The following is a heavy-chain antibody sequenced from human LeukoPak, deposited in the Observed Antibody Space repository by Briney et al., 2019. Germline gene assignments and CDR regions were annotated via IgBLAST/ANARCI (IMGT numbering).Heavy chain of an antibody. CDR3: ARVSRSWLGVGAFDI. CDR1: GGSISSYY. J-gene: IGHJ3*02. Sequence: PSETLSLTCTVSGGSISSYYWSWIRQPPGKGLEWIGYIYYSGSTNYNPSLKSRVTISVDTSKNQFSLKLSSVTAADTAVYYCARVSRSWLGVGAFDIWGQGTMVTVSS. D-gene: IGHD6-13*01. CDR2: IYYSGST. V-gene: IGHV4-59*01.